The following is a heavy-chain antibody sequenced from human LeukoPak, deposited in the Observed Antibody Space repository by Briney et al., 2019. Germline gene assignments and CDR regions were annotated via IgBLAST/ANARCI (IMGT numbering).Heavy chain of an antibody. Sequence: TGGSLRLSCAASGFTVSSNYMTWVRQPPGKGLEWVSVISGSGRTTDYADSVKGRFTVSRDNSKNTLHLQMNSLGVEDTAVFYCTKDRIGARPNDAFDIWGQGTMVTVSS. CDR1: GFTVSSNY. CDR2: ISGSGRTT. CDR3: TKDRIGARPNDAFDI. D-gene: IGHD6-6*01. V-gene: IGHV3-53*01. J-gene: IGHJ3*02.